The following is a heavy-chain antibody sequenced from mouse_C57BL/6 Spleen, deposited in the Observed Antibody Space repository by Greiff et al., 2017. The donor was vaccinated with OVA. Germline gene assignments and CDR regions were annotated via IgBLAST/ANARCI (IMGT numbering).Heavy chain of an antibody. V-gene: IGHV1-81*01. J-gene: IGHJ4*01. CDR1: GYTFTSYG. CDR3: ARWGTTVVAHYAMDY. Sequence: QVQLQQPGAELARPGASVKLSCKASGYTFTSYGISWVKQRTGQGLEWIGEIYPRSGNTYYNEKFKGKATLTADKSSSTAYMELRSLTSEDSAVYFCARWGTTVVAHYAMDYWGQGTSVTVSS. D-gene: IGHD1-1*01. CDR2: IYPRSGNT.